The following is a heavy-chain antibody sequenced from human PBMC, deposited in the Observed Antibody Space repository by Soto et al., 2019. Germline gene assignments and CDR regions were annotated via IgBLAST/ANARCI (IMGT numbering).Heavy chain of an antibody. D-gene: IGHD6-13*01. CDR2: IYYSGST. V-gene: IGHV4-30-4*01. CDR3: ARDQEYSSSWYWFDP. Sequence: QVQLQESGPGLVKPSQTMSLTCTVSGGSISSGDYYWSWIRQPPGKGLEWIGYIYYSGSTYYNPSLKSRVTISVDTSKNQFSLKLSSVTAADTAVYYCARDQEYSSSWYWFDPWGQGTLVTVSS. CDR1: GGSISSGDYY. J-gene: IGHJ5*02.